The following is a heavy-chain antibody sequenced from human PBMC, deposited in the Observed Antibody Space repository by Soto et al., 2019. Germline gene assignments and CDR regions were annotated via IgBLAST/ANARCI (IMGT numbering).Heavy chain of an antibody. V-gene: IGHV4-30-2*01. CDR2: IYHSGST. J-gene: IGHJ4*02. CDR3: ARGAPVVNDY. CDR1: GVSISSYS. Sequence: PSETLSLTCTVSGVSISSYSWSWIRQPPGKGLEWIGYIYHSGSTYYNPSLKSRVTISVDRSKNQFSLKLSSVTAADTAVYYCARGAPVVNDYWGQGTLVTVSS. D-gene: IGHD3-22*01.